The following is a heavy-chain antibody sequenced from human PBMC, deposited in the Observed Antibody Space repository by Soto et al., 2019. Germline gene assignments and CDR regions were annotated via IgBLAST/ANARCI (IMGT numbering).Heavy chain of an antibody. Sequence: QVHLVESGGGVVQPGTSLRVSCVGSGFTFRSYVIHWVRQAPGKGLEWVALTSYDGSDKYYGDSVRGRFTISRDNPRNTVDLQMDSLRLEDTALYYCARWGTTGGLDVWGQGTLVSVSS. D-gene: IGHD3-16*01. CDR1: GFTFRSYV. CDR3: ARWGTTGGLDV. J-gene: IGHJ1*01. V-gene: IGHV3-30*19. CDR2: TSYDGSDK.